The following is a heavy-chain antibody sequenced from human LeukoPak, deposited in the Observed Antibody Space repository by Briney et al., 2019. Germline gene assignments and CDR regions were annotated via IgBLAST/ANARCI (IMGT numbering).Heavy chain of an antibody. CDR3: AREALGVDNWFDP. D-gene: IGHD3-16*01. CDR1: GGSISSYY. CDR2: IYYSGST. J-gene: IGHJ5*02. Sequence: SETLSLICTVSGGSISSYYWSWIRQPPGKGLEWIGYIYYSGSTNYNPSLKSRVTISVDTSKNQFSLKLSSVTAADTAVYYCAREALGVDNWFDPWGQGTLVTVSS. V-gene: IGHV4-59*01.